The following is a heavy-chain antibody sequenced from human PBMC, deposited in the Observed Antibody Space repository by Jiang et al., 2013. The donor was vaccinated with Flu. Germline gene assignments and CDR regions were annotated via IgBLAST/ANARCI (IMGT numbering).Heavy chain of an antibody. Sequence: GYTFTSYGISWVATGPWTRLEWMGWISAYNGNTNYAQKLQGRVTMTTDTSTSTAYMELRSLRSDDTAVYYCARGKRWLQGRDSDAFDIWGQGTMVTVSS. J-gene: IGHJ3*02. CDR1: GYTFTSYG. CDR2: ISAYNGNT. V-gene: IGHV1-18*01. CDR3: ARGKRWLQGRDSDAFDI. D-gene: IGHD5-24*01.